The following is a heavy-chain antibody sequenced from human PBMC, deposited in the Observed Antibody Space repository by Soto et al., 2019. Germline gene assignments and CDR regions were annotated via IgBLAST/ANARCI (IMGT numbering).Heavy chain of an antibody. CDR1: SDSMNSGGYY. V-gene: IGHV4-31*03. CDR2: IYSNGDT. CDR3: ARRGGSSSGYYYYAMDV. Sequence: SETLSLTCSISSDSMNSGGYYWSWIRQHPGKGLEWIGYIYSNGDTYYNPSLKSRVTISVDTSRNQFSLNLTSVTAADTAVYYCARRGGSSSGYYYYAMDVWGQGTTVTVS. J-gene: IGHJ6*02. D-gene: IGHD6-6*01.